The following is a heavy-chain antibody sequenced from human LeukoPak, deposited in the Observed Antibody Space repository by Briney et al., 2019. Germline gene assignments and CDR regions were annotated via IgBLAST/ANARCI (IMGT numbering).Heavy chain of an antibody. D-gene: IGHD2/OR15-2a*01. CDR1: EFTFNRCW. V-gene: IGHV3-7*01. Sequence: GGSLRLSCAASEFTFNRCWMSWVRQAPGKGLEWVANINQDGSEIYYVDSVKGRFTISRDNAKNSLYLQMNSLRAEDTAVYYCARDKIVGATLFDSWGQGTLVTVSS. CDR3: ARDKIVGATLFDS. CDR2: INQDGSEI. J-gene: IGHJ4*02.